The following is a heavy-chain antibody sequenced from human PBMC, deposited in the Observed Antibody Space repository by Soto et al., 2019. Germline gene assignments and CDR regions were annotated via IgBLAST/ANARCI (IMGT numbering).Heavy chain of an antibody. CDR1: GFIVSSNY. V-gene: IGHV3-53*01. Sequence: EVQLVESGGGVIQPGGSLRLSCAASGFIVSSNYMIWVRQAPGKGPEWVSVIYSGGSTYYAASVKGRFTISRDHSKNTLNLQMTSLRGEDTAVNYCAREHDIPVASDGMDVWGQGTTVTVSS. J-gene: IGHJ6*02. CDR3: AREHDIPVASDGMDV. D-gene: IGHD6-19*01. CDR2: IYSGGST.